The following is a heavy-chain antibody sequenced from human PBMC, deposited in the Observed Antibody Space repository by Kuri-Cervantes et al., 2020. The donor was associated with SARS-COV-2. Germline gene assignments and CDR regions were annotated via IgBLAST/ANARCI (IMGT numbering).Heavy chain of an antibody. V-gene: IGHV3-21*01. J-gene: IGHJ6*02. D-gene: IGHD5-18*01. CDR1: GFTFSSYS. CDR3: ARVHSYGPQDYYYYGMDV. CDR2: ISSSSSYI. Sequence: GGSLRLSCAASGFTFSSYSMNWVRQAPGKGLEWVSSISSSSSYIYYADSVKGRFTISRDNAKNSLHLQMNSLRAEDTAVYYCARVHSYGPQDYYYYGMDVWGQGTTVTVSS.